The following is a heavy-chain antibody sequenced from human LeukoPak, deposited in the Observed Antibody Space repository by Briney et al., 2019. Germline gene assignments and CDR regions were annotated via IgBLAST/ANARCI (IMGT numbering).Heavy chain of an antibody. V-gene: IGHV4-34*01. CDR2: INHSGST. Sequence: SETLSLTCAVYGGSFSGYYWSWIRQPPGKGLEWIGEINHSGSTNYNPSLKSRVTISVDTSKSQFSLKLRSVTTADTALYYCTRSTNLEALDIWGQGTMVTVSS. D-gene: IGHD2-8*01. CDR3: TRSTNLEALDI. CDR1: GGSFSGYY. J-gene: IGHJ3*02.